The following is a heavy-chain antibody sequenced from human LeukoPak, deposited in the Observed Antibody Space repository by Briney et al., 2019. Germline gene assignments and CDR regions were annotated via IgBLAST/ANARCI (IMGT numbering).Heavy chain of an antibody. Sequence: GGSLRLSCAASGFTFSSYAMSWVRQAPGKGLEWVSAISGSGGSTYYADSVKGRFTISRDNSKNTLYLQMSSLRAEDTAVYYCAKDLGSILGGYFDYWGQGTLVTVSS. V-gene: IGHV3-23*01. J-gene: IGHJ4*02. CDR3: AKDLGSILGGYFDY. CDR1: GFTFSSYA. CDR2: ISGSGGST.